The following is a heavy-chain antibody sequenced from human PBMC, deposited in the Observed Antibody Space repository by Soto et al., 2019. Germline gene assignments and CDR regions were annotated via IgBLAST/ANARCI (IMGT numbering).Heavy chain of an antibody. J-gene: IGHJ6*02. CDR2: ISYHDTNE. Sequence: RGSLRLSCVASGFTFGSHGMHWVLQAPGKGLEWVAVISYHDTNEHYVDSVKGRFTISGDNYKSILYLQMNRLRPEDTAVYQCAKDLRTNISDNEMDVWRQGTTVTVSS. CDR3: AKDLRTNISDNEMDV. V-gene: IGHV3-30*18. D-gene: IGHD3-3*02. CDR1: GFTFGSHG.